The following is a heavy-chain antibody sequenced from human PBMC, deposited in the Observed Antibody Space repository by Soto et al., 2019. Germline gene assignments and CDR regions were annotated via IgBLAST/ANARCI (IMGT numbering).Heavy chain of an antibody. CDR3: ARGKRGYSYGSFDY. D-gene: IGHD5-18*01. CDR2: IYYSGST. CDR1: GGSISSGDYY. J-gene: IGHJ4*02. V-gene: IGHV4-30-4*01. Sequence: SETLSLTCTVSGGSISSGDYYRSWIRQPPGKGLEWIGYIYYSGSTYYNPSLKSRVTISVDTSKNQFSLKLSSVTAADTAVYYCARGKRGYSYGSFDYWGQGTLVTVSS.